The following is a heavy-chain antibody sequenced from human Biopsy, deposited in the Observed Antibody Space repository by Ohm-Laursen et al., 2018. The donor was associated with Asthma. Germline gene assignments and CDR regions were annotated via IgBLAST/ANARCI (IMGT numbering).Heavy chain of an antibody. Sequence: SLRLSCSASGFVFSQCGMHWVRQGPGKGLEWVALVSSDGHNKYYEDSVKGRFTISRDKSRNKLYLQINRLTVEDSAVYFCARQSGQDYGDSSGFDIWGQGTKVAVSS. D-gene: IGHD3-22*01. CDR3: ARQSGQDYGDSSGFDI. V-gene: IGHV3-30*03. CDR2: VSSDGHNK. CDR1: GFVFSQCG. J-gene: IGHJ3*02.